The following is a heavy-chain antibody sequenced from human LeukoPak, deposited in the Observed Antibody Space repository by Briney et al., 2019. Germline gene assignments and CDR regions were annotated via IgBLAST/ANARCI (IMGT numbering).Heavy chain of an antibody. J-gene: IGHJ5*02. Sequence: PGGSLRLSCAASGFTFNSYWMHWVRQAPGKGLVCVSRIDEDGKTIDYADSVKGRFTISRDNAKDTLYLQMSSLRDEDTAVYYCVSDLCGGDDQWGRGTLVTVSS. CDR3: VSDLCGGDDQ. CDR1: GFTFNSYW. D-gene: IGHD3-3*01. CDR2: IDEDGKTI. V-gene: IGHV3-74*01.